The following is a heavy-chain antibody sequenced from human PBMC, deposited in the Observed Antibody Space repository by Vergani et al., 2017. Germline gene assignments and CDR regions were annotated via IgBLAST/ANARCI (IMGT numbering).Heavy chain of an antibody. J-gene: IGHJ3*02. D-gene: IGHD6-19*01. V-gene: IGHV3-9*01. CDR2: ISWNSGSI. Sequence: EVQLVESGGGLVQPGRSLRLSCAASGFTFDDYAMHWVRQAPGKGLEWVSGISWNSGSIGYADSVKGRFTISRDNAKNSLYLQMNRLRAEDTALYYCAKDISSGWRTGAFDIWGQGTMVTVSS. CDR1: GFTFDDYA. CDR3: AKDISSGWRTGAFDI.